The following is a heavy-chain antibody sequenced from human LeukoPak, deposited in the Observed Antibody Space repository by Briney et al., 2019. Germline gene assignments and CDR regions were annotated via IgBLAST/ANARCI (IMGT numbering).Heavy chain of an antibody. CDR1: GGSISSSSYY. Sequence: SETLSRTCTVSGGSISSSSYYWGWIRQPPGKGLEWIGSIYYSGSTYYNPSLKSRVTISVDTSKNPFSLTLSSVTAADTAVYYCARTIMITFGGVIAYYMDVWGKGTTVTVSS. J-gene: IGHJ6*03. D-gene: IGHD3-16*02. CDR3: ARTIMITFGGVIAYYMDV. V-gene: IGHV4-39*01. CDR2: IYYSGST.